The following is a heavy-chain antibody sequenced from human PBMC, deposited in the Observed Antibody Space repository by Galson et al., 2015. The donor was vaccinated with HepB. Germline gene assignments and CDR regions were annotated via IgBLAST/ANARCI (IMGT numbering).Heavy chain of an antibody. Sequence: SVKVSCKASGFTFGSHYMHWVRQAPGQGLEWMGTINPSRGNTGYAQTFQGRVTMTRDTSTSTVYMEVSSLRFEDTAVYYCAREEVGAMAKDFDYWGQGTLVTVSS. D-gene: IGHD1-26*01. V-gene: IGHV1-46*01. CDR1: GFTFGSHY. J-gene: IGHJ4*02. CDR2: INPSRGNT. CDR3: AREEVGAMAKDFDY.